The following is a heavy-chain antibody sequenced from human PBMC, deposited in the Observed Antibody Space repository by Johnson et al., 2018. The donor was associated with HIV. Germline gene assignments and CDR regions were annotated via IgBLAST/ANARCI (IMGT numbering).Heavy chain of an antibody. J-gene: IGHJ3*01. CDR2: IGSTGDT. V-gene: IGHV3-13*04. Sequence: VQLVESGGGVVQPGGSLRLSCAASGFTFSSYDMHWVRQATGKGLEWVSGIGSTGDTYYPGSVKGRFTISRQNAKNSLYLQMNSLRAGETAVYYCARDGWGSRGWDDAFDVWGQGTMVTVSS. CDR1: GFTFSSYD. CDR3: ARDGWGSRGWDDAFDV. D-gene: IGHD6-19*01.